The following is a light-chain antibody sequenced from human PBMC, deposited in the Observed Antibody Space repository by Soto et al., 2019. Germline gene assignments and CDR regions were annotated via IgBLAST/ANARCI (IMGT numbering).Light chain of an antibody. Sequence: ALALSPGTLSLSPGARATLSCRASQSIANNYLTWYQQKPGQAPRVLIYDASTRATGIPDRFSGSGSGTDFTLTISRLEHEDSAVYYCFQYVSSPWTFGQGTKVDI. J-gene: IGKJ1*01. CDR2: DAS. V-gene: IGKV3-20*01. CDR1: QSIANNY. CDR3: FQYVSSPWT.